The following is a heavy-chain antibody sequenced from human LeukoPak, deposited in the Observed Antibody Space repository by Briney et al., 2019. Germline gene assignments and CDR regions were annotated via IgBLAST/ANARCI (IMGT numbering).Heavy chain of an antibody. Sequence: PGGSLRLSCVASGFTISHYWMTWVRQAPGKGLESVANIEKDGGEKTYVDSVKGRFTISRDNAKNSIFLQMNSLRVEDMAIYYCVRDGGTDWYDPWGQGTLVSVSS. J-gene: IGHJ5*02. V-gene: IGHV3-7*01. CDR2: IEKDGGEK. D-gene: IGHD3-16*01. CDR1: GFTISHYW. CDR3: VRDGGTDWYDP.